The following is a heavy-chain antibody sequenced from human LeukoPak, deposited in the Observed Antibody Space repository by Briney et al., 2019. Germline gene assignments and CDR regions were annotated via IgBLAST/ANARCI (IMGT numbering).Heavy chain of an antibody. CDR3: AINVITMVRGVIRSQYYFDY. V-gene: IGHV1-69*05. CDR1: GGTFSSYA. Sequence: ASVKVSCKASGGTFSSYAISWVRQAPGKGLEWMGGTIPFFGTANYAQKFQGRVTITTDESTSTAYMELSSLRSEDTAVYYCAINVITMVRGVIRSQYYFDYWGQGTLVAVSS. D-gene: IGHD3-10*01. J-gene: IGHJ4*02. CDR2: TIPFFGTA.